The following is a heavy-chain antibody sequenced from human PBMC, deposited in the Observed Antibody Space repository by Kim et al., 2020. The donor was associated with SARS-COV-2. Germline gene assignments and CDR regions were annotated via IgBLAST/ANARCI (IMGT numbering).Heavy chain of an antibody. V-gene: IGHV3-30*18. Sequence: GGSLRLSCAASGFTFSTYGMHWVRQAPGKGLEWVAVISYDGSNKYYADSVKGRFTISRDNSKNTLYLQMNSLRAEDTAVYYCAKDHNSRDLYSSSWYRCGHGMDVWGHGTTVTVSS. CDR1: GFTFSTYG. CDR3: AKDHNSRDLYSSSWYRCGHGMDV. D-gene: IGHD6-13*01. J-gene: IGHJ6*02. CDR2: ISYDGSNK.